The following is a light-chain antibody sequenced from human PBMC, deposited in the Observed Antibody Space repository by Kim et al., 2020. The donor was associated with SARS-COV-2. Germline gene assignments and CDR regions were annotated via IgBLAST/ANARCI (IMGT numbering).Light chain of an antibody. CDR3: SSYRSTNTWV. CDR2: DVS. Sequence: GQSITISCTGTSSDVGGYNYVSWYQQHPGKAPKLVIYDVSVRPSGVSNRFSASKSGNTASLTISGLHAEDESDYYCSSYRSTNTWVFGGGTQLTVL. J-gene: IGLJ3*02. CDR1: SSDVGGYNY. V-gene: IGLV2-14*03.